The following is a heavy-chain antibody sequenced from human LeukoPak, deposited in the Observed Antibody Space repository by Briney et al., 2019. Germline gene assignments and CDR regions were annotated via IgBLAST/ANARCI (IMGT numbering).Heavy chain of an antibody. V-gene: IGHV5-51*01. CDR3: ARRCYYDSGGYYYDF. D-gene: IGHD3-22*01. Sequence: GESLKISCKGAGYIFTNYWIAWVRQMPGKGLEWMGIIYPDDSDTRYSPSFQGQVTISADKSISTAYLQWSSLKAWATAMYCWARRCYYDSGGYYYDFWGQGTLVTVSS. J-gene: IGHJ4*02. CDR2: IYPDDSDT. CDR1: GYIFTNYW.